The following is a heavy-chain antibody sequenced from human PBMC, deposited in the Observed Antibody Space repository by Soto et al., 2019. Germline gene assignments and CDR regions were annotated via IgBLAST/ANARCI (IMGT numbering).Heavy chain of an antibody. V-gene: IGHV3-74*01. D-gene: IGHD6-19*01. CDR2: INTDGSGT. J-gene: IGHJ4*02. CDR3: ARHYSSRWYYFDS. Sequence: GGSLRLSCAASGFTFSSYWMFRVRQAPGKGLVWVSRINTDGSGTNYADSVKGRFTISRDNAKNTVYLQLNSLRAEDTAVYYCARHYSSRWYYFDSWGQGTLVTVSS. CDR1: GFTFSSYW.